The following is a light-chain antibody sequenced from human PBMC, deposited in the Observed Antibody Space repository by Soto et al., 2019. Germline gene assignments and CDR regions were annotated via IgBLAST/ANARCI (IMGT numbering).Light chain of an antibody. V-gene: IGKV3-20*01. J-gene: IGKJ1*01. CDR2: GAS. CDR3: QQYGSLPWT. Sequence: EIVLTQSPDTLSLSPGERATLSCRASQSVSSNYLAWYQQIPGQAPRPLIYGASSRVPGIPDRFSGSGSGTDFTLTISRREPEDFAVYYCQQYGSLPWTFGQGTKVEIK. CDR1: QSVSSNY.